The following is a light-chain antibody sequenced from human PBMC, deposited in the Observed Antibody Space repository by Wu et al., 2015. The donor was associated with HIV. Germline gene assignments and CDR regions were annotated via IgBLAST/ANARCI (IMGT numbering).Light chain of an antibody. CDR1: QSINTY. J-gene: IGKJ1*01. V-gene: IGKV1-39*01. CDR2: GAS. Sequence: DIQMTQSPPSLSASVGDRVTITCRASQSINTYLNWYQQRPGKAPKLLIYGASSLRSGVPARFSGSGSGTDFTLTITSLRPEDFETYYCQQTYTTPAWTFGQGTKVEIK. CDR3: QQTYTTPAWT.